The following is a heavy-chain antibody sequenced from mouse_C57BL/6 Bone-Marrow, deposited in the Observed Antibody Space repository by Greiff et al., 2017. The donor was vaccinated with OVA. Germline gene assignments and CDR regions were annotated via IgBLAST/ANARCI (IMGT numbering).Heavy chain of an antibody. D-gene: IGHD1-1*01. CDR2: IHPNSGST. CDR3: ARGYYYGSAWFAY. J-gene: IGHJ3*01. CDR1: GYTFTSYW. Sequence: QVQLQQPGAELVKPGASVKLSCKASGYTFTSYWMHWVKQRPGQGLEWIGMIHPNSGSTNYNEKFKSKATLTVDKSSSTAYMQLSSPTSEDSAVYYCARGYYYGSAWFAYWGQGTLVTVSA. V-gene: IGHV1-64*01.